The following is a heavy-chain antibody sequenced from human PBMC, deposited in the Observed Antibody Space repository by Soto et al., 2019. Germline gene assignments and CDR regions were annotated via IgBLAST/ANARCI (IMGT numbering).Heavy chain of an antibody. CDR1: GFTFNNYA. D-gene: IGHD3-10*01. CDR3: AKGRGGSGSLTPRVDF. V-gene: IGHV3-23*01. J-gene: IGHJ4*02. CDR2: ISGGGDTT. Sequence: EVQLLESGGGWVQPGGSLRLSCAASGFTFNNYAMTWVRRAPGKGLEWDSAISGGGDTTSYADSVKGRFTVSRDGSKNTLYLQMSSLRAEDTALYYCAKGRGGSGSLTPRVDFWGQGTLVTVSS.